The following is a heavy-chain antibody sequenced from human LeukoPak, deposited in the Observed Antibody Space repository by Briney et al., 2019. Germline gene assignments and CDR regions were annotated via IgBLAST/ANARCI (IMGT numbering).Heavy chain of an antibody. CDR3: AKDLVPYDFWSGFDY. V-gene: IGHV3-23*01. D-gene: IGHD3-3*01. CDR2: ISGSGGST. J-gene: IGHJ4*02. Sequence: GGSLRLSCAASGFTFSSNAMSWVRQAPGKGLEWVSAISGSGGSTYYADSVKGRFTISRDNSKNTLYLQMNSLRAEDTAVYYCAKDLVPYDFWSGFDYWGQGTLVTVSS. CDR1: GFTFSSNA.